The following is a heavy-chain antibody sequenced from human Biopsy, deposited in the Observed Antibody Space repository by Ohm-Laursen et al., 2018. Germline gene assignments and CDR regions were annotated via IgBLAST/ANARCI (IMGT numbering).Heavy chain of an antibody. CDR1: DFTFDDYA. CDR3: VKDIRRYFYGMDV. J-gene: IGHJ6*02. Sequence: SLRLSCSASDFTFDDYAMSWVRQRPGKGLEWVSGITWNSGHIAYADSVKGRFTISRDNAKNVLWLQMNSLRVDDTVMYYCVKDIRRYFYGMDVWGQGTTVTVS. D-gene: IGHD3-10*01. V-gene: IGHV3-9*01. CDR2: ITWNSGHI.